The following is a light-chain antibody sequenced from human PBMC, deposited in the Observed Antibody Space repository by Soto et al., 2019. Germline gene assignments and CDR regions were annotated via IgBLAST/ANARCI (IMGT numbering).Light chain of an antibody. CDR2: GAS. CDR3: HQYNNWPPLT. V-gene: IGKV3-15*01. J-gene: IGKJ4*01. Sequence: EIVMTQSPATLSVSPGERATLSCRASQSVSRYLAWYQQKPGQAPRLLIYGASTRATGIPARFSGSGSGTEFTLTISSLQSEDFAIYYCHQYNNWPPLTFGGGTKVEIK. CDR1: QSVSRY.